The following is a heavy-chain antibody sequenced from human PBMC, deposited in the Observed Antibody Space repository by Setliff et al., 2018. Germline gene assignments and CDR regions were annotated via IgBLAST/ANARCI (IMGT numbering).Heavy chain of an antibody. V-gene: IGHV7-4-1*02. D-gene: IGHD2-15*01. CDR2: INTNTGFP. CDR3: ARGYCSGGSCADFDY. Sequence: ASVKVSCKASGDTFSSYAINWVRQAPGQGLEWMGWINTNTGFPTYAQGFTGRFVFSLDTSVSTAYLQISSVKAEDTAVYYCARGYCSGGSCADFDYWGQGTLVTVSS. CDR1: GDTFSSYA. J-gene: IGHJ4*02.